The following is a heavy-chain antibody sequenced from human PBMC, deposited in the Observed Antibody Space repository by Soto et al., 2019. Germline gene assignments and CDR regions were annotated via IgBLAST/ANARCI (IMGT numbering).Heavy chain of an antibody. D-gene: IGHD3-10*01. CDR3: ARAEGVTVY. Sequence: QVQLVESGGGVVQPGRSLRLSCAASGFTFSSYGMYWVRQAPGKGLEWVAVILYDGSNKYYEDSVKGRFTISRDNSKNTLYLQMNSLRDEDTAVYYCARAEGVTVYCGQGTLVTVSS. J-gene: IGHJ4*02. CDR2: ILYDGSNK. CDR1: GFTFSSYG. V-gene: IGHV3-33*01.